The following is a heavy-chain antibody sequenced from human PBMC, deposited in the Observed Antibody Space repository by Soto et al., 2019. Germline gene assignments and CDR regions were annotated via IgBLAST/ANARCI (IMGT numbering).Heavy chain of an antibody. V-gene: IGHV3-23*01. CDR1: GFTFSAYA. D-gene: IGHD1-1*01. CDR3: VKGSTTSRPYYFDY. CDR2: VTGSGDDT. Sequence: EVQLLESGGALVQPGGSLRLSCVVSGFTFSAYAMSWVRQAPGKGLEWVSAVTGSGDDTYHADSVKGRFTISRDNSRDTLYFKMNSLRAEETAIYYCVKGSTTSRPYYFDYWGQGTLVTVSS. J-gene: IGHJ4*02.